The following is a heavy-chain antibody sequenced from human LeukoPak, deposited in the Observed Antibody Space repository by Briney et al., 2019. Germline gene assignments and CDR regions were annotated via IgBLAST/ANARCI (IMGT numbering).Heavy chain of an antibody. CDR3: ARHGSGYDPSYYFDY. CDR2: IYYSGST. Sequence: SETLSLTCTVSGGSISSYYWSWIRQPPGKGLEWIGYIYYSGSTTYNPSLKSRVTISVDTSKNQFSLKLSSVTAADTAVYYCARHGSGYDPSYYFDYWGQGTLVTVSS. CDR1: GGSISSYY. V-gene: IGHV4-59*08. J-gene: IGHJ4*02. D-gene: IGHD5-12*01.